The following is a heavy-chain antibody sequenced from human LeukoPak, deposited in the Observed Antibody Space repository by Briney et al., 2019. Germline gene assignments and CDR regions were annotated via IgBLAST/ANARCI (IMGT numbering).Heavy chain of an antibody. CDR2: ISSSGSTI. J-gene: IGHJ4*02. CDR1: GFTFSSYE. D-gene: IGHD6-19*01. CDR3: ASLSSGWYQNVDY. Sequence: GGSLRLSCAASGFTFSSYEMNWVRQAPGKGLEWVSYISSSGSTIYYADSVKGRFTISRDNAKNSLYLQMNSLRAEDTAVYYCASLSSGWYQNVDYWGQGTLVTVSS. V-gene: IGHV3-48*03.